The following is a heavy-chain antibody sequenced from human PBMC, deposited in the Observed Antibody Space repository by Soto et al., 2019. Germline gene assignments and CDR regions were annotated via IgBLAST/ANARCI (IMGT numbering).Heavy chain of an antibody. V-gene: IGHV3-30*18. D-gene: IGHD3-9*01. Sequence: GSLRLSCAASGFTFSSYAMHWVRQAPGKGLEWVAVISYDGSNKYYADAVKGRFTISRDNSKNTLSLQMNSLRAEDTAVYYCAKDSNVLRYFDWLLSEWTADYWGQGTLVTVSS. CDR3: AKDSNVLRYFDWLLSEWTADY. CDR1: GFTFSSYA. CDR2: ISYDGSNK. J-gene: IGHJ4*02.